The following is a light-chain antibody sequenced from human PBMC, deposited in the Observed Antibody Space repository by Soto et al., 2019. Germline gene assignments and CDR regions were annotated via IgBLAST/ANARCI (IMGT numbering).Light chain of an antibody. V-gene: IGKV3-15*01. CDR2: GAS. Sequence: EIVMTQSPATLSVSPGERATLSCRASQSVSSKLAWYQQKPGQAPRVLIYGASTRATGIPARFSGSGSGTEFTLTISSLQSEDFAVYYCQHYNDWPPPWPFGQGTKVDIK. CDR3: QHYNDWPPPWP. J-gene: IGKJ1*01. CDR1: QSVSSK.